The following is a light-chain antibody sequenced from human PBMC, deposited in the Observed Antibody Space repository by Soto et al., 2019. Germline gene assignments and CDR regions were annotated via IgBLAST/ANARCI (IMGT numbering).Light chain of an antibody. CDR2: DAS. CDR1: QSVSSY. J-gene: IGKJ5*01. V-gene: IGKV3-11*01. Sequence: EIVLPQAPATLSLSPGERGSLSCRASQSVSSYLAWYQQKLGQAPRLLIYDASNRATGIPARFSGSGSGADFTLTISSLESEDFAVYYCQQRSNWPITFGQGTRLE. CDR3: QQRSNWPIT.